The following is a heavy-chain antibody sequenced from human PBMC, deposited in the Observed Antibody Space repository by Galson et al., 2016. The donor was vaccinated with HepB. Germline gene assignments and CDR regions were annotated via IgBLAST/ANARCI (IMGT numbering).Heavy chain of an antibody. V-gene: IGHV3-43*01. CDR1: GFTFEDYT. D-gene: IGHD5-18*01. CDR3: VKDSQLGQNRYGPRFDD. Sequence: LRLSCAASGFTFEDYTMHWVRQAPGKGLEWVSLVTWNGNPFYSDSVKGRFTISRDNNENSLYLQMNSLRIEDAAFYFCVKDSQLGQNRYGPRFDDWGQGTLVTVSS. J-gene: IGHJ4*02. CDR2: VTWNGNP.